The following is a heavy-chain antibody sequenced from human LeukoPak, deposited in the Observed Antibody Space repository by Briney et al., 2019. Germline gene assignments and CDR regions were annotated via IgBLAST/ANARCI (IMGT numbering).Heavy chain of an antibody. CDR3: ARTWNDDWFDP. Sequence: GGSLRLSCAASGFTFSSYEMNWVRQAPGKGLEWVSYISSSGSTIYYADSVKGRFTISRDNAKNSLYLQMNSLRAEDTAVYYCARTWNDDWFDPWGQGTLVTVSP. CDR1: GFTFSSYE. D-gene: IGHD1-1*01. J-gene: IGHJ5*02. CDR2: ISSSGSTI. V-gene: IGHV3-48*03.